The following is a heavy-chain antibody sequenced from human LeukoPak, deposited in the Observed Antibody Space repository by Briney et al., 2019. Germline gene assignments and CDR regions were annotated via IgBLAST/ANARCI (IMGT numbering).Heavy chain of an antibody. CDR2: ISYDGSNK. CDR3: AREEDR. D-gene: IGHD2-15*01. Sequence: GGSLRLSCAASGFTFSSYAMHWVRQAPGKGLEWVAVISYDGSNKYYADSVKGRFTISRDNSENTLYLQMNSLRAEDTAVYYCAREEDRWGQGTLVTVSS. J-gene: IGHJ4*02. CDR1: GFTFSSYA. V-gene: IGHV3-30*04.